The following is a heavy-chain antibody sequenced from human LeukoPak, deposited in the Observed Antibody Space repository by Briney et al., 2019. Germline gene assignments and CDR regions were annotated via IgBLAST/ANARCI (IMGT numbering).Heavy chain of an antibody. D-gene: IGHD2-2*01. J-gene: IGHJ4*02. V-gene: IGHV4-31*03. CDR2: IYYSGST. Sequence: PSQTLSLTCTVSGGSINNGGYYWSWIRQHPGKGLEWIGYIYYSGSTNYNPSLKSRVTISVDTSKNQFSLKLSSVTAADTAVYYCARDVPREGFDYWGQGTLVTVSS. CDR1: GGSINNGGYY. CDR3: ARDVPREGFDY.